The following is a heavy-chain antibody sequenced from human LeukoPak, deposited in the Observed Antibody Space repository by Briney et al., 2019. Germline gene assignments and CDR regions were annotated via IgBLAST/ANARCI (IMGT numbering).Heavy chain of an antibody. CDR2: ICTSGST. CDR3: ARVRYFDWPNWYFDL. D-gene: IGHD3-9*01. V-gene: IGHV4-61*02. CDR1: GRSISSSSYY. Sequence: PSETLSLTCTVSGRSISSSSYYWGWLRQRAGKGLEGFVRICTSGSTNYNPSLTSRVTMSVDTSKTLFSLKLSSVTAADTAVYYCARVRYFDWPNWYFDLWGRGTLVTVSS. J-gene: IGHJ2*01.